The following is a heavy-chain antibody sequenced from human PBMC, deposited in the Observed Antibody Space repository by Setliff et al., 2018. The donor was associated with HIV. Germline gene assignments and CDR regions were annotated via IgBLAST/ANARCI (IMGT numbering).Heavy chain of an antibody. CDR3: ARWGSGSYERVFDY. CDR2: IWYDGSEK. Sequence: GGSLRLSCAATGFTFSSYVLHWVRQAPGKGLEWVANIWYDGSEKYYADSVKGRFTISRDNANNLVYLQMNSLRVEDTAVYFCARWGSGSYERVFDYWGQGRLVTVSS. V-gene: IGHV3-33*08. D-gene: IGHD1-26*01. CDR1: GFTFSSYV. J-gene: IGHJ4*02.